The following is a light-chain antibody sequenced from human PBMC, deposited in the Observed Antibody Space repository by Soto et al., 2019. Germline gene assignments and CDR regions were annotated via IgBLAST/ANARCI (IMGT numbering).Light chain of an antibody. Sequence: QSVLTQPPSVSGAPGQRVTISCTGSGSNIGAGYDVHWYQQIPGKAPKLLIYGNSNRPSSVPDRFSGSKSGTSASLAITGLQAEEEADYYCQTYDSSPPVVFGGGTKLTVL. CDR3: QTYDSSPPVV. CDR2: GNS. CDR1: GSNIGAGYD. V-gene: IGLV1-40*01. J-gene: IGLJ2*01.